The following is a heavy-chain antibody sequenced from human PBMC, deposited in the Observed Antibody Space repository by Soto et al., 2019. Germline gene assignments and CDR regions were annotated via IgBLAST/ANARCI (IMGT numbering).Heavy chain of an antibody. J-gene: IGHJ4*01. CDR3: ARRVEMXKIRYFFDY. CDR2: IYPGDSDV. Sequence: PGESLKISCKGSGYSFPSYWIGWVRQKPGKGPEWLGIIYPGDSDVRYSPSFQGQVTISVDKSVNTAYLQWSSLKASDTAMYYCARRVEMXKIRYFFDYWGQGTLVTVSS. CDR1: GYSFPSYW. D-gene: IGHD3-16*02. V-gene: IGHV5-51*01.